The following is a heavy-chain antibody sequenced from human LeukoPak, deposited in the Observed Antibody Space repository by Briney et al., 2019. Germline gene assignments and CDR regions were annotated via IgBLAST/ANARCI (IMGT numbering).Heavy chain of an antibody. CDR3: AREYYGNYYYYMDV. J-gene: IGHJ6*03. V-gene: IGHV1-2*02. CDR2: INPNSGGT. CDR1: GYTFTDYY. D-gene: IGHD3-10*01. Sequence: GASVKVSCKASGYTFTDYYMHWVRQAPGQGLEWMGWINPNSGGTNYAQKFQGRVTMTRDTSISTAYMELSRLRSDDTAVYYCAREYYGNYYYYMDVWGKGTTVTISS.